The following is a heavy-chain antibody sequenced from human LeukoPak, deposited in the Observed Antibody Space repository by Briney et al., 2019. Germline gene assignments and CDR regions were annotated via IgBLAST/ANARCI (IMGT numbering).Heavy chain of an antibody. CDR2: IRHSGST. Sequence: SESVSLARAVYGGSFSGYYWSWIRQPPGKGLEWIGEIRHSGSTNYNPSLKGRVTMSVDTSKNQFSLKLSSVTAADTALYYCARGTAPYGLFDYWGQGTLVTVSS. D-gene: IGHD4-17*01. CDR1: GGSFSGYY. V-gene: IGHV4-34*01. CDR3: ARGTAPYGLFDY. J-gene: IGHJ4*02.